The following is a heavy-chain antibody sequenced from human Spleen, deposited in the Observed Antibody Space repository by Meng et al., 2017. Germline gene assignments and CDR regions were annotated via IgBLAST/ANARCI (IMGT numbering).Heavy chain of an antibody. CDR1: GFKFDDYG. CDR3: ARDGYYGSGSYEYDPFDV. D-gene: IGHD3-10*01. Sequence: GESLKISCAASGFKFDDYGISWVRQVPGKGLEWVSGISWNGGEANYADSVKGRFTVSRDNAKNSLYLHMNSLRAEDTALYYCARDGYYGSGSYEYDPFDVWGQGTMVTVSS. CDR2: ISWNGGEA. J-gene: IGHJ3*01. V-gene: IGHV3-20*04.